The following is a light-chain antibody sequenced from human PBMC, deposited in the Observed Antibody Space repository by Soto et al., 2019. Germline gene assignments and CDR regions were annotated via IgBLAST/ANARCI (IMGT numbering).Light chain of an antibody. Sequence: QSALTQPASVSGSPGQRVTISCTGSSSNIGAGYDVHWYQQLPGTAPKLLISGNSNRPSGVPDRFSGSKSGTSASLVITGLQAEDEADYYCQSYDSSLSAHVVFGGGTKLTVL. J-gene: IGLJ2*01. CDR2: GNS. V-gene: IGLV1-40*01. CDR3: QSYDSSLSAHVV. CDR1: SSNIGAGYD.